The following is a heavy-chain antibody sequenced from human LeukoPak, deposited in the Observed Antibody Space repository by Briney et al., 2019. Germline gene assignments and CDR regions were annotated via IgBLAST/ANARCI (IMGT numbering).Heavy chain of an antibody. D-gene: IGHD3-3*01. CDR3: ARDAGPSNFWSGYYPNYYYYYMDV. CDR2: IYYSGCT. Sequence: PSETLSLTCTVSGGSISSYYWSWIRQPPGKGLAWIGYIYYSGCTNYNPSPKSRGTISVDTSKNHFSLKVSSVTAADTAVYYCARDAGPSNFWSGYYPNYYYYYMDVWGKGTTVTVSS. V-gene: IGHV4-59*01. CDR1: GGSISSYY. J-gene: IGHJ6*03.